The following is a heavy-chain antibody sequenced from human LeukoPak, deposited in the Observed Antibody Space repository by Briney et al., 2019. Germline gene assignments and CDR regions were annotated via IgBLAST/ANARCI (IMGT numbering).Heavy chain of an antibody. CDR2: IYSGGST. CDR3: ARGPDYGDEEYYFDY. CDR1: GFTFSSYA. D-gene: IGHD4-17*01. J-gene: IGHJ4*02. Sequence: PGGSLRLSCAASGFTFSSYAMSWVRQAPGKGLEWVSVIYSGGSTYYADSVKGRFTISRDNSKSTLSLQMNSLRAEDTAVYYCARGPDYGDEEYYFDYWGQGTLVIVSS. V-gene: IGHV3-23*03.